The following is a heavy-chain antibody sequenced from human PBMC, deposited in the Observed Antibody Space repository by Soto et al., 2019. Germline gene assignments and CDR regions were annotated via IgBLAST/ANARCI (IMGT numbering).Heavy chain of an antibody. J-gene: IGHJ6*02. CDR2: MNPNSGNK. CDR3: ASPPYHYDSSGYVFGMDV. V-gene: IGHV1-8*01. CDR1: GYSFTSYD. D-gene: IGHD3-22*01. Sequence: QVQLVQSGAEVKKSGASVKVSCKASGYSFTSYDINWVRQATGQGLEWMGWMNPNSGNKGYAQKFQDRVTMTRDTTANTAYLELSRLRSEDTAVYYCASPPYHYDSSGYVFGMDVWGQGTTVTVSS.